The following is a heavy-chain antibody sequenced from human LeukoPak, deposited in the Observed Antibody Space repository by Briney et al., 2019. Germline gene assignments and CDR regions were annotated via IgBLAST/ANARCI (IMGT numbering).Heavy chain of an antibody. D-gene: IGHD6-6*01. J-gene: IGHJ4*02. Sequence: GGSLRLSCAASGFTFRTYWMSWVRQAPGKRLEWVASINQGGSETYYVESVKGRFTISRDNAMNSFFLQMNSLRAEDTAVYYCARLIGDRTIYDHWGQGTLVTVSS. CDR3: ARLIGDRTIYDH. CDR2: INQGGSET. CDR1: GFTFRTYW. V-gene: IGHV3-7*01.